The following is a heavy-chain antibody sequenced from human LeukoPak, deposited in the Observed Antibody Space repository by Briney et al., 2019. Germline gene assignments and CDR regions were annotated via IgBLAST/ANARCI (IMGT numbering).Heavy chain of an antibody. V-gene: IGHV1-18*01. CDR1: GYTFTTHV. J-gene: IGHJ2*01. CDR3: ARDGYFDL. CDR2: TSAHNGNT. Sequence: GASVKVSCKASGYTFTTHVIAWVRQAPGQGLEWMGWTSAHNGNTNYAQSLQGRVTMTTDTSTNTAYMELRSLRSDDTAVYYCARDGYFDLWGRGTLVTVSS.